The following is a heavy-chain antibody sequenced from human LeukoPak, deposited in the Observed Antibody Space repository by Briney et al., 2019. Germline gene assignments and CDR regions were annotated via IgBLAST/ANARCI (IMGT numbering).Heavy chain of an antibody. CDR3: ARNNSVVRGALDY. CDR1: GGSMSANSYY. V-gene: IGHV4-39*01. CDR2: VFYSGSP. D-gene: IGHD3-10*01. Sequence: SETLSLTCSVSGGSMSANSYYWGWIRRPPGKGLEWIGSVFYSGSPHYNPSFKSRLTISVDTSKNQFSLRLTSVTAADTAVYYCARNNSVVRGALDYWGQGILVTVSS. J-gene: IGHJ4*01.